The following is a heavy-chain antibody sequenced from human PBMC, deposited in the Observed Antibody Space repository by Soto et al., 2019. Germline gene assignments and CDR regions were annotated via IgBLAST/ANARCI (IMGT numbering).Heavy chain of an antibody. D-gene: IGHD1-26*01. Sequence: QVQMVQSGAEVKKPGSSVKVSCKASGGTFSSYSINWVRQAPGQGLEWMGEIITIFGTANYAQKFQGRVTITADESTSTAYMELSSMRSEYTAVYYCARDGGRHSGGIDYWGQGALVTVSS. J-gene: IGHJ4*02. CDR2: IITIFGTA. CDR1: GGTFSSYS. CDR3: ARDGGRHSGGIDY. V-gene: IGHV1-69*01.